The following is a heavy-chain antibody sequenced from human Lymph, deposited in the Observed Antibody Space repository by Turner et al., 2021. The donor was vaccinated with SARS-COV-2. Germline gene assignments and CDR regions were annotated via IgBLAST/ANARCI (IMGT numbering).Heavy chain of an antibody. CDR2: IIPILGIA. Sequence: HVQLVQSGAEGGTPGSLVTVSCMASSVTFSSYAINWVRQAPGQGPGWKGRIIPILGIANDAQKFQGRVTITADKSTSTAYMELSSLRSEDTAVYYCARGRLDSYSGSYDSWFDPWGQGTLVTVSS. CDR3: ARGRLDSYSGSYDSWFDP. D-gene: IGHD1-26*01. J-gene: IGHJ5*02. CDR1: SVTFSSYA. V-gene: IGHV1-69*04.